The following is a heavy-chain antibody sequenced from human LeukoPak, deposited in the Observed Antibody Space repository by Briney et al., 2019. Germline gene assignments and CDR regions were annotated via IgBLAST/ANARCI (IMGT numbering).Heavy chain of an antibody. CDR3: AKDGDIVVVPAASGIDY. J-gene: IGHJ4*02. CDR2: ISYDGSNK. CDR1: GFTFSSYG. Sequence: GGSLRLSCAASGFTFSSYGMHWVRQAPGKGLEWVAVISYDGSNKYYADSVKGRFTISRDNSKNTLYLQMNSLRAEDTAVYYSAKDGDIVVVPAASGIDYWGQGTLVTVSS. V-gene: IGHV3-30*18. D-gene: IGHD2-2*01.